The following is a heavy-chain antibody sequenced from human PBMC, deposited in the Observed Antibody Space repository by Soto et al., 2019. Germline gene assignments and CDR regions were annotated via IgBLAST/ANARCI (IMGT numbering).Heavy chain of an antibody. V-gene: IGHV1-69*01. Sequence: QVQLVQSGAEVKKPGSSVKVTCKASGGTFSSYAISWVRQAPGQGLEWMGGIIPIFGTANYAQKFQGRVTITADESTSTAYMELSSLRSEDTAVYYCARAPGRELELNNNWFDPWGQGTLVTVSS. J-gene: IGHJ5*02. CDR3: ARAPGRELELNNNWFDP. D-gene: IGHD1-7*01. CDR1: GGTFSSYA. CDR2: IIPIFGTA.